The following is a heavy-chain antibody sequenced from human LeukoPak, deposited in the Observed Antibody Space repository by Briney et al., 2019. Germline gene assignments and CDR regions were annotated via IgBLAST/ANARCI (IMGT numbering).Heavy chain of an antibody. Sequence: GGSLRLSCAASGFTFSSYAMNWVRQAPGKGLEWVSGISGSGGSTSYTDSVKGRFTTSRDNSKNPLYLQMNSLRAEDTAVYYWGKDRQWLLCNADYWGQGTLVTISS. V-gene: IGHV3-23*01. J-gene: IGHJ4*02. CDR1: GFTFSSYA. CDR3: GKDRQWLLCNADY. CDR2: ISGSGGST. D-gene: IGHD5-12*01.